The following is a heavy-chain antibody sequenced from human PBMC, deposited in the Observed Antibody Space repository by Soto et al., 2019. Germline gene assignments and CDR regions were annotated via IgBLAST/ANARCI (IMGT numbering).Heavy chain of an antibody. CDR3: ARVYGPLYFDY. D-gene: IGHD3-10*01. CDR2: ISPYNDNT. CDR1: GYTFTTYG. J-gene: IGHJ4*02. V-gene: IGHV1-18*01. Sequence: ASVKVSCKASGYTFTTYGLSWVRQAPGQGLEWMGWISPYNDNTKYGQKLQGRVTMTTDTSTNTAYMELTSLRSDDTAVYYCARVYGPLYFDYWGQGTMVTVYS.